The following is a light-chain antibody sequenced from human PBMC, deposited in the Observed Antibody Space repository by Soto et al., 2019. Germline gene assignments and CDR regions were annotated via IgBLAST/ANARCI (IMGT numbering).Light chain of an antibody. J-gene: IGKJ4*01. Sequence: EIVLTQSPATLSLSPGQTATLSCRASQPITRYLAWYQQKPGQAPRLLIYDASTRATGIPARFSGSGSGTDFTLTISSLEPEDSAVYYCQQRANCHTFGGGSTVEIK. CDR1: QPITRY. V-gene: IGKV3-11*01. CDR2: DAS. CDR3: QQRANCHT.